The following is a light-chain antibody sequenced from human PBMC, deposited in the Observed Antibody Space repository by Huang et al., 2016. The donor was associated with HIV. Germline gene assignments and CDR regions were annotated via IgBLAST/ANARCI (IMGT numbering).Light chain of an antibody. V-gene: IGKV3-20*01. Sequence: EIVLTQSPGTLSLSPGERATVSCRASQSITNNYLAWYQQRPGQAPRLFIFGVSPRATGIPDRFSGSGSGTHFTLTISRLEPEDFVVYYCQQYGDSPTFGQGTRLEIK. CDR2: GVS. CDR3: QQYGDSPT. J-gene: IGKJ2*01. CDR1: QSITNNY.